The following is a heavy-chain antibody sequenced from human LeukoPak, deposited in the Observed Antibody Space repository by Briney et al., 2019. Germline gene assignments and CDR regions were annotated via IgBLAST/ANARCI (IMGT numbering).Heavy chain of an antibody. Sequence: PGGSLRLSCAASGFTFSSYWMHWVRQAPGKGLVWVSRINSDGSSTSYADSVKGRFTISRDNAKNTLYLQMNSLRAEDTAVYYCAGDPDYGDYDYWSQGTPVTVSS. CDR2: INSDGSST. D-gene: IGHD4-17*01. J-gene: IGHJ4*02. CDR1: GFTFSSYW. V-gene: IGHV3-74*01. CDR3: AGDPDYGDYDY.